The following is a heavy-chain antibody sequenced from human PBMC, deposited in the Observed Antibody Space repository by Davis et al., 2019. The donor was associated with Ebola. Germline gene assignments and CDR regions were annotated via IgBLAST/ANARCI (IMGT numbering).Heavy chain of an antibody. D-gene: IGHD3-16*01. V-gene: IGHV3-74*01. CDR2: INTDGSTT. J-gene: IGHJ4*02. CDR1: GFTFNSYW. Sequence: PGGSLRLSCAASGFTFNSYWFHWVRQAPGKGLDWVSRINTDGSTTDYADSVKGRFTISRDNAKNTLFLQMNSLRAEDTGVYYCARDIGGRGSYWGQGNLVTVSS. CDR3: ARDIGGRGSY.